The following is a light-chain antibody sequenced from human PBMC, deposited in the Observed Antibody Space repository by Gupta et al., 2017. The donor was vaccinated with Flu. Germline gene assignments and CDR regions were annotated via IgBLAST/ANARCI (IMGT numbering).Light chain of an antibody. CDR2: EAD. CDR1: SMDIGAYNY. Sequence: QSITISCTGTSMDIGAYNYVTWYQQHPDKAPKLIIFEADNRPTGISKRIPGSKSGNTASLTISGLQADDEAHYYCSSYSGSSTLFGGGTKLTVL. CDR3: SSYSGSSTL. J-gene: IGLJ2*01. V-gene: IGLV2-14*01.